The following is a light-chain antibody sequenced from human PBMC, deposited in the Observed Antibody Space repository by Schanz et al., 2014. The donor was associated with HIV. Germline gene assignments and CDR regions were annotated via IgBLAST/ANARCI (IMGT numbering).Light chain of an antibody. CDR1: SSDVGAYDR. CDR2: EVK. J-gene: IGLJ2*01. CDR3: ISYTSETVV. V-gene: IGLV2-18*02. Sequence: QSALTQPASVSGSPGQSITISCTGTSSDVGAYDRVSWYQQPPGTAPKLIVYEVKNRPSGVPDRFSGSKSGNTASLTISGLQPEDDADYYCISYTSETVVFGGGTKLTVL.